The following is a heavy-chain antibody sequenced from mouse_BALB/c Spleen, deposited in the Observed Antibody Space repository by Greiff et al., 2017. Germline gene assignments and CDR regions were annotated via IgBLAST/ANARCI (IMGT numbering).Heavy chain of an antibody. CDR3: AREEDGNFAY. V-gene: IGHV1-18*01. CDR2: INHNNGGT. D-gene: IGHD2-1*01. J-gene: IGHJ3*01. Sequence: VQLQQSGPGLVKPGASVKIPCKASGYTFTDYNMDWVKQSHGKSLEWIGDINHNNGGTIYNQKFKGKATLTVDKSSSTAYMELRSLTSEDTAVYYCAREEDGNFAYWGQGTLVTVSA. CDR1: GYTFTDYN.